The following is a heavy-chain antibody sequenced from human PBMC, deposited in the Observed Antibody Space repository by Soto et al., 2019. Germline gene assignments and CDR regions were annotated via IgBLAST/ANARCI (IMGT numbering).Heavy chain of an antibody. CDR2: FGGSGGST. CDR1: GFTFISYA. V-gene: IGHV3-23*01. D-gene: IGHD2-21*01. CDR3: ARTARLLDS. Sequence: GXSLRLSCAASGFTFISYAMNWFRQAPGKGLEWVSAFGGSGGSTFYADSVKGRFTISRDNSKNTLYLQMNSLRAEDTAVYYCARTARLLDSWGQGTLVTVSS. J-gene: IGHJ4*02.